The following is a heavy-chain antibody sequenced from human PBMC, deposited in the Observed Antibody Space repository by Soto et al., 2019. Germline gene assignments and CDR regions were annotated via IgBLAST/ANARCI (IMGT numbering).Heavy chain of an antibody. CDR2: ISWNSGSI. CDR3: AKGGDHDYYFDS. J-gene: IGHJ4*02. V-gene: IGHV3-9*01. Sequence: EVQLVESGGGLVQPGRSLRLSCAASGFTFDDYAMHWVRQAPGKGLEWVSGISWNSGSIGYADSVKGRFTISRDNAKNSLYLQMNSLRAEDTALYYCAKGGDHDYYFDSWGQGTLVTVSS. CDR1: GFTFDDYA. D-gene: IGHD7-27*01.